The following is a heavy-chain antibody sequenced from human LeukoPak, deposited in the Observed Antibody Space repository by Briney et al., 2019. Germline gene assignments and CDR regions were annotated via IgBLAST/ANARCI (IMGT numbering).Heavy chain of an antibody. V-gene: IGHV4-59*08. J-gene: IGHJ4*02. CDR3: ARWDHSSETFDY. D-gene: IGHD6-6*01. Sequence: PSETLSLTCTVSGGSISSYYWSWIRQPPGKGLEWIGYIYYSGSTNYNPSLKSRVTISVDTSKNQFSLKLSSVTAADTAVYYCARWDHSSETFDYWGQGTLVTVSS. CDR1: GGSISSYY. CDR2: IYYSGST.